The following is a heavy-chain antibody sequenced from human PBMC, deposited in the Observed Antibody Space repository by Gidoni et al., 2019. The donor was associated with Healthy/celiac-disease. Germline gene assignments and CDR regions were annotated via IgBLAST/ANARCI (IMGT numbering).Heavy chain of an antibody. J-gene: IGHJ4*02. CDR2: MSGSGGST. Sequence: EVQLLESGGGLVQPGGSLRLSCAASGFTFSSYAMSWVRQAPGKGLEGVSAMSGSGGSTYYADSVKGRFTISRDNSKNTLYLQMNSLRAEDTAVYYCAWGLWFGDFDYWGQGTLVTVSS. D-gene: IGHD3-10*01. CDR1: GFTFSSYA. CDR3: AWGLWFGDFDY. V-gene: IGHV3-23*01.